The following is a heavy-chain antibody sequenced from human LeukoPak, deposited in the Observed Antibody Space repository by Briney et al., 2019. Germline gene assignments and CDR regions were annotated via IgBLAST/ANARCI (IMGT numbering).Heavy chain of an antibody. CDR3: ANGDYGGPKPGFDY. V-gene: IGHV3-21*01. Sequence: PGGSLRLSCAASGFTFSSYSMNWVRQAPGKGLEWVSSISSSSYIYYADSVKGRFTISRDNSKNTLHLQMNSLRAEDTAVYYCANGDYGGPKPGFDYWGQGTLVTVSS. CDR2: ISSSSYI. J-gene: IGHJ4*02. CDR1: GFTFSSYS. D-gene: IGHD4-23*01.